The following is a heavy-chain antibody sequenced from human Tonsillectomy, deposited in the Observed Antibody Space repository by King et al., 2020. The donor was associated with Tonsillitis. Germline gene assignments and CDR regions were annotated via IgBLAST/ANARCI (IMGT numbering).Heavy chain of an antibody. CDR3: ARVSLMVSAQYAFYI. D-gene: IGHD2-8*01. CDR1: GGSISSAGYY. V-gene: IGHV4-31*03. J-gene: IGHJ3*02. CDR2: IYYSGSA. Sequence: VPLQESGPGLVKPSQTLSLTCTVSGGSISSAGYYWSWIRQHPGDGLEWIGYIYYSGSAYYNPSLESRVTISVDTSKIQFSLKLTSVTAADTAVYYCARVSLMVSAQYAFYIWGPGTMVTVSS.